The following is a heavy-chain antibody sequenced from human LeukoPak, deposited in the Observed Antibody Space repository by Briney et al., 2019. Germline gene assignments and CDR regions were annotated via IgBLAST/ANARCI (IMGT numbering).Heavy chain of an antibody. CDR3: ARVSRDGYNYWGYFDY. CDR1: GGSISSYY. D-gene: IGHD5-24*01. Sequence: PSETLSLTCTVSGGSISSYYWSWNRRPPGKGLEWIGYFYYSGSTNYNPSLKSRVTISVDTSKNQFSLKLTSVTAADTAVYYCARVSRDGYNYWGYFDYWGQGTLVTVSS. V-gene: IGHV4-59*01. CDR2: FYYSGST. J-gene: IGHJ4*02.